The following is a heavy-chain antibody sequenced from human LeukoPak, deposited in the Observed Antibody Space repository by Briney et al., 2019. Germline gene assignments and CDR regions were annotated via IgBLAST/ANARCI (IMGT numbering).Heavy chain of an antibody. CDR1: GFTFSSYA. CDR2: ISGSGGST. V-gene: IGHV3-23*01. Sequence: GGSLRLSCAASGFTFSSYAMSWVRQAPGKGLEDGSAISGSGGSTYYADSVKGRFTISRDNSKNTLYLQMNSLRAEDTAVYYCAKYDRIVVVPAAIDYWGQGTLVTVSS. J-gene: IGHJ4*02. CDR3: AKYDRIVVVPAAIDY. D-gene: IGHD2-2*01.